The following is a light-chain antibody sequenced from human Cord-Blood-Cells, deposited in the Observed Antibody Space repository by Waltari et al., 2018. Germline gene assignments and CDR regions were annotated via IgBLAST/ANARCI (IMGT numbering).Light chain of an antibody. CDR3: QQSYSTPQLT. CDR1: QSISSY. Sequence: DIQMTPSPSSLSASVGDRVTITCRASQSISSYLNWYQQKPGKAPKLLNYAASSLQSGVPSRFSGSGSGTDFTLTISSLQPEDFATYYCQQSYSTPQLTFGGGTKVEIK. V-gene: IGKV1-39*01. CDR2: AAS. J-gene: IGKJ4*01.